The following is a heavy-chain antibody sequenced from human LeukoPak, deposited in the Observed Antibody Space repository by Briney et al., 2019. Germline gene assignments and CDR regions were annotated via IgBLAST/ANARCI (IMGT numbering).Heavy chain of an antibody. CDR2: INHSGST. V-gene: IGHV4-34*01. CDR1: GGSFSGYY. D-gene: IGHD3-22*01. Sequence: SETLSLTCAVYGGSFSGYYWSWIRQPPGKGLEWIGEINHSGSTNYNPSLKSRVTISVDTSKNQFSLKLSSVTAADTAEYYCARDAITMIVVDAFDIWGQGTMVTVSS. CDR3: ARDAITMIVVDAFDI. J-gene: IGHJ3*02.